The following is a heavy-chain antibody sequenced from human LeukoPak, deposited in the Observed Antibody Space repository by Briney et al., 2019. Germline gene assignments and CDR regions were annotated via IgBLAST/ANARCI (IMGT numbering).Heavy chain of an antibody. CDR2: INHSGST. J-gene: IGHJ6*02. V-gene: IGHV4-34*01. Sequence: SETLSLTCAVYGGSFSGYYWSWIRQPPGKGLEWIGDINHSGSTNYNPSLKSRVTISVDTSKNQFSLKLSSVTAADTAVYYCARGKAFRFLEWFHMDVWGQGTTVTVSS. CDR3: ARGKAFRFLEWFHMDV. CDR1: GGSFSGYY. D-gene: IGHD3-3*01.